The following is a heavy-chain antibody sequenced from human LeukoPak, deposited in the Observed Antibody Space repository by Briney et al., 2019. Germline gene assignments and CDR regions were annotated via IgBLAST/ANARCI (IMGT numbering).Heavy chain of an antibody. Sequence: PSETLSLTCTVSGGSIRSYYWSWIRQPAGKGLEWIGRIYTSGSTNYNPSLKSRVTMSVDTSKNQFSLKLSSVTAADTAVYYCARDGGSWYYYYMDVWGKGTTVTVSS. D-gene: IGHD3-10*01. J-gene: IGHJ6*03. CDR1: GGSIRSYY. CDR2: IYTSGST. V-gene: IGHV4-4*07. CDR3: ARDGGSWYYYYMDV.